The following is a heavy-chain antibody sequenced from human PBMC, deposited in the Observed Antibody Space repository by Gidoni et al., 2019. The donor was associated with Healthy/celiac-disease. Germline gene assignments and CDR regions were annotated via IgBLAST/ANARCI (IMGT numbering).Heavy chain of an antibody. V-gene: IGHV3-23*01. CDR2: ISGSGGST. CDR1: GFTFSSYA. J-gene: IGHJ4*02. CDR3: AKGRSGSPGSFDY. Sequence: EAQLLESGGGLVQPGGSLRLSCAASGFTFSSYAMSWVRQAPGKGLEWVSAISGSGGSTYYADSVKGRFTISRDNSKNTLYLQMNSLRAEDTAVYCCAKGRSGSPGSFDYWGQGTLVTVSS. D-gene: IGHD1-26*01.